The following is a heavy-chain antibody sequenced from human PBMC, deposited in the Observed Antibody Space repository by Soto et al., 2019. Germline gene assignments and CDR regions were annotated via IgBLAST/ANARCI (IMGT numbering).Heavy chain of an antibody. J-gene: IGHJ4*02. CDR3: ARGGSSWQRGDY. CDR1: GGTICSSD. CDR2: IYTSGST. V-gene: IGHV4-4*07. Sequence: HSYTTSLTSTACGGTICSSDWTWFRKPAGKGLEWIGRIYTSGSTNYNPSLKSRVTMSVDTSKNQFSLKLSSVTAADTAVYYCARGGSSWQRGDYCGQGTLVTVSS. D-gene: IGHD6-13*01.